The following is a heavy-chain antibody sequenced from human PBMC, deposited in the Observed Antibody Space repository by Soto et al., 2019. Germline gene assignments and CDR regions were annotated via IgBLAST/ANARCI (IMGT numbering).Heavy chain of an antibody. CDR1: GYTFTSYA. D-gene: IGHD2-15*01. V-gene: IGHV1-3*01. CDR2: INAGNGNT. J-gene: IGHJ5*02. CDR3: ARDLGYCSGGSCYSWFDP. Sequence: GASVKVSCKASGYTFTSYAMHWVRQAPGQRLEWMGWINAGNGNTKYSQKFQGRVTITRDTSASTAYMELSSLRSEDTAVYYCARDLGYCSGGSCYSWFDPWGQGTLVTVSS.